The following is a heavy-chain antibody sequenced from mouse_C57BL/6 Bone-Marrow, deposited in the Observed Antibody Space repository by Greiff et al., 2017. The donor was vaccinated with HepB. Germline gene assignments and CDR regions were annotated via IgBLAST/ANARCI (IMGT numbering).Heavy chain of an antibody. CDR1: GYTFTSYD. J-gene: IGHJ1*03. CDR2: IYPRDGST. Sequence: QVQLQQSGPELVKPGASVKLSCKASGYTFTSYDINWVKQRPGQGLEWIGWIYPRDGSTKYNEKFKGKATLTVDTSSSTAYMELHSLPSEDSAVYFCARTPYYGSSYWYFDVWGTGTTVTVSS. CDR3: ARTPYYGSSYWYFDV. V-gene: IGHV1-85*01. D-gene: IGHD1-1*01.